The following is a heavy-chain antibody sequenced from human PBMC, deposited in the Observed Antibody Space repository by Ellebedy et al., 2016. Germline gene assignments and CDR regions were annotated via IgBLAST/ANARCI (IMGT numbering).Heavy chain of an antibody. CDR1: GVTISSTY. V-gene: IGHV3-66*01. CDR2: TYVGDYT. CDR3: VSHI. D-gene: IGHD2-21*01. Sequence: GGSLRLSCAAFGVTISSTYVSWVRQAPGKGLEWVSATYVGDYTNYADSVKGRFTISRDNSKNTVHLQMNSLRAEDTAVYYCVSHIWGQGTLVTVSS. J-gene: IGHJ4*02.